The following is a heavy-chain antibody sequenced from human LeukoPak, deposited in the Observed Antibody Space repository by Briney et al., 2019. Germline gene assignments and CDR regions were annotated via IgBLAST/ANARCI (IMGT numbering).Heavy chain of an antibody. Sequence: SETLSLTCTVSGGSINSDDYYWSWIRQPPGKGLEWIAYIHYSGSTNYNPSLKSRVSISVDTSKNQFSLKLSSVTSADTAVYYCARSGYSYGYGYWGQGTLVTVSS. CDR2: IHYSGST. J-gene: IGHJ4*02. V-gene: IGHV4-30-4*01. CDR1: GGSINSDDYY. D-gene: IGHD5-18*01. CDR3: ARSGYSYGYGY.